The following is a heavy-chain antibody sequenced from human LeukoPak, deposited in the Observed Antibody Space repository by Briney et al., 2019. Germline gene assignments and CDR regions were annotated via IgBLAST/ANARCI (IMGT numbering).Heavy chain of an antibody. Sequence: PGGSLRLSCAASGFTFSSYAMSWVRQAPGKGLEWVSAISGSGGSTYYADSVKGRFTISRDNSKNTLYLQMNSLRAEDTAVYYCARRGRRAAGPGYYFDYWGQGTLVTVSS. V-gene: IGHV3-23*01. J-gene: IGHJ4*02. CDR2: ISGSGGST. CDR3: ARRGRRAAGPGYYFDY. D-gene: IGHD6-13*01. CDR1: GFTFSSYA.